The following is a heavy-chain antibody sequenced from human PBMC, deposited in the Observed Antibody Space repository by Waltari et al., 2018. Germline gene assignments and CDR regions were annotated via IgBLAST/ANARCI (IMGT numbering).Heavy chain of an antibody. D-gene: IGHD5-12*01. CDR2: ISGSGGST. Sequence: EVQLLESGGGLVQPGGSLRLSCAASGFTFSSYAMSWVRRAPGKGLEWVSAISGSGGSTYYADSVKGRFTISRDNSKNTLYLQMNSLRAEDTAVYYCAKDMIVATVYGMDVWGQGTTVTVSS. CDR1: GFTFSSYA. CDR3: AKDMIVATVYGMDV. V-gene: IGHV3-23*01. J-gene: IGHJ6*02.